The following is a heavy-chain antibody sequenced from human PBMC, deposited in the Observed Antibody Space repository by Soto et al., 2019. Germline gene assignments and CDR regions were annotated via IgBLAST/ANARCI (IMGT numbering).Heavy chain of an antibody. V-gene: IGHV3-30*18. J-gene: IGHJ4*02. D-gene: IGHD1-1*01. CDR2: ISYDGSDK. Sequence: PGGSLRLSCAGSGFTFSSYGMHWVRQAPGKGLEWVAVISYDGSDKYYGDSVKGRFTISRDDSKNTLYLQMNSLRVEDTAIYYCAKRHTTVATPANYFDYWGQGTLVTVSS. CDR3: AKRHTTVATPANYFDY. CDR1: GFTFSSYG.